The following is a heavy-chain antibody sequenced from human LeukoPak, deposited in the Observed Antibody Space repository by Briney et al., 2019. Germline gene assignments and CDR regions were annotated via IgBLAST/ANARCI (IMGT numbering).Heavy chain of an antibody. CDR1: GGTFSDYV. Sequence: SVTLSCKASGGTFSDYVISWVRQAPGQGLNWMGGISPLLGASKHTQNFHDRVTITADESTSTAYMELSDLRSADTAVYYCATYDVLTGFEYWGQGTLVTVSS. J-gene: IGHJ4*02. CDR2: ISPLLGAS. D-gene: IGHD3-9*01. V-gene: IGHV1-69*13. CDR3: ATYDVLTGFEY.